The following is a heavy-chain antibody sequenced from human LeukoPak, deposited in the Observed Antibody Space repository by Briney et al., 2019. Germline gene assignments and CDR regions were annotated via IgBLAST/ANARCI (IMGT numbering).Heavy chain of an antibody. V-gene: IGHV3-48*03. J-gene: IGHJ4*02. Sequence: GGPLRLSCAASGFTFSSYEMNWVRQAPGKGLEWLSYISSSGSTIYYADSVKGRFTISRDNSKNTLYLQMGSLRAEDMAVYYCARSSIVVVSILDYWGQGTLVTVSS. D-gene: IGHD2-2*01. CDR3: ARSSIVVVSILDY. CDR2: ISSSGSTI. CDR1: GFTFSSYE.